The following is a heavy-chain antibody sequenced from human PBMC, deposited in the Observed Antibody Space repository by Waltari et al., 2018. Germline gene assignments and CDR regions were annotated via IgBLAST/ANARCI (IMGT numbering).Heavy chain of an antibody. V-gene: IGHV1-3*01. CDR3: ATGSYMITFGGVIVNDAFDI. Sequence: QVQLVQSGAEVKKPGASVKVSCKASGYTFTSYAMHWVRQAPGQRLEWMGWINAGNGNTKYSQKFQGRVTITRDTSASTAYMELSSLRSEDTAVYYCATGSYMITFGGVIVNDAFDIWGQGTMVTVSS. D-gene: IGHD3-16*02. CDR2: INAGNGNT. J-gene: IGHJ3*02. CDR1: GYTFTSYA.